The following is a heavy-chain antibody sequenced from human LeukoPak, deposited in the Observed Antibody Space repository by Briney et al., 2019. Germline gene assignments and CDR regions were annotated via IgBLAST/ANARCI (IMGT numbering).Heavy chain of an antibody. D-gene: IGHD4-11*01. CDR1: GFTVSSNY. CDR3: AKDPEQYSNFLYYFDY. Sequence: GGSLRLSCAASGFTVSSNYTSWVRQAPGKGLEWVSVIYSGGSTYYADSVKGRFTISRDNSKNTLYLQMNSLRAEDTAVYYCAKDPEQYSNFLYYFDYWGQGTLVTVSS. J-gene: IGHJ4*02. CDR2: IYSGGST. V-gene: IGHV3-53*01.